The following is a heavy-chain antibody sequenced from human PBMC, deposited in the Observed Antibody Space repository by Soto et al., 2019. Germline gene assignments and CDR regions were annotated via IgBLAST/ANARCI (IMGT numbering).Heavy chain of an antibody. CDR1: GFTFSSYS. CDR2: ISSSSSYI. D-gene: IGHD6-13*01. V-gene: IGHV3-21*01. J-gene: IGHJ3*02. Sequence: PGGSLRLSCAASGFTFSSYSMNWVRQAPGKGLEWVSPISSSSSYIYYADSVKGRFTISRDNAKNSLYLQMNSLRAEDTAVYYCARGPYSSSWYDAFDIWGQGTMVTVSS. CDR3: ARGPYSSSWYDAFDI.